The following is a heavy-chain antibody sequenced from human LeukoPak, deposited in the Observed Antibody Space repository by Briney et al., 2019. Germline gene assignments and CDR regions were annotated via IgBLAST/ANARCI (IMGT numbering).Heavy chain of an antibody. J-gene: IGHJ6*03. D-gene: IGHD6-19*01. CDR1: GFTFSNHG. CDR3: ARDGTVAGAYYYYYMDV. CDR2: ISPSGDIT. Sequence: GGTLRLSCAASGFTFSNHGMNWVRQAPGKGLEWVSGISPSGDITYYADSVKGRFTISRDNSKNTVHLQMNSLRAEDTAVYYCARDGTVAGAYYYYYMDVWGKGTTVTVSS. V-gene: IGHV3-23*01.